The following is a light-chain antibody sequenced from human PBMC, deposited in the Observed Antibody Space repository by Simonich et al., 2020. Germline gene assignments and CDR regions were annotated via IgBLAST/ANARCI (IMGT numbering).Light chain of an antibody. CDR3: QQSYSTPWT. CDR1: QSISSY. CDR2: AAS. V-gene: IGKV1-39*01. J-gene: IGKJ1*01. Sequence: DIQMTQSPSSLSASVGDRVTITCRASQSISSYLNWYQQKPGKAPKLLIYAASSLQSGVPSRFSGSGSGTDFTLTSCSLQPEDFATYYCQQSYSTPWTFGQGTKVEIK.